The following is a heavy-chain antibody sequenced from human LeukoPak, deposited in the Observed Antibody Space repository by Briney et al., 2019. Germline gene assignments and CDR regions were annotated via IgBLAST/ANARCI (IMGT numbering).Heavy chain of an antibody. J-gene: IGHJ3*02. CDR2: INPNSGGT. CDR1: GYTFTDYY. V-gene: IGHV1-2*02. D-gene: IGHD1-1*01. Sequence: ASVKVSCKASGYTFTDYYIHWVRQAPGQGLEWMGWINPNSGGTNYAQRFQGRVTMTRDTSISTLYMELSRLRSDDTAVYYCAKVASTTRRHDAFDIWGQGTLVTVSS. CDR3: AKVASTTRRHDAFDI.